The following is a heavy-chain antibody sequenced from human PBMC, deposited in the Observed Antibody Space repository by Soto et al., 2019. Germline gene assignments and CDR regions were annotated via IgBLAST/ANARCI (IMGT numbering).Heavy chain of an antibody. CDR1: GFTVSSNY. V-gene: IGHV3-66*01. CDR2: IYSGGST. J-gene: IGHJ4*02. CDR3: ARDRLVGYSYGWSYFDY. Sequence: GGSLRLSCAASGFTVSSNYMSWVRQAPGKGLEWVSVIYSGGSTYYADSVKGRFTISRDNSKNTLYLQMNSLRAEDTAVYYCARDRLVGYSYGWSYFDYWRQGTLVPVSS. D-gene: IGHD5-18*01.